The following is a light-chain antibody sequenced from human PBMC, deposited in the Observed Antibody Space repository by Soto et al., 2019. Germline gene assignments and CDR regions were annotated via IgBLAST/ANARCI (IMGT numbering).Light chain of an antibody. CDR3: GTWDNSLDAYV. Sequence: QSALAQPPSVSAAPGQRVTISCFGSGSNIGNNFVSWYQQFPGTSPKLLIYGNNKRPSGIPGRFSGSKSGTSATLDITGLQTGDEADYYCGTWDNSLDAYVFGAGTKVTVL. CDR1: GSNIGNNF. CDR2: GNN. V-gene: IGLV1-51*01. J-gene: IGLJ1*01.